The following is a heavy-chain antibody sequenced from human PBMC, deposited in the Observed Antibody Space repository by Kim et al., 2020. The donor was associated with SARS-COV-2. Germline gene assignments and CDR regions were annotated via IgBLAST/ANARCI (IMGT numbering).Heavy chain of an antibody. J-gene: IGHJ2*01. CDR2: IGIAGDT. V-gene: IGHV3-13*01. CDR1: GFTLSSYD. Sequence: GGSLRLSCAASGFTLSSYDMHWVRQATGKPLEWVSAIGIAGDTYYGDSVKGRFTISRESSKNSLYLQMDSLRAGDTAVYYCARAADYWYFDLWGRGTLVTVSS. CDR3: ARAADYWYFDL.